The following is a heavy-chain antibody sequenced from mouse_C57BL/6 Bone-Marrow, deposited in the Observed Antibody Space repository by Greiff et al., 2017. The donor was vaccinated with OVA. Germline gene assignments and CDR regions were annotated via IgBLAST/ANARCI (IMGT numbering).Heavy chain of an antibody. D-gene: IGHD1-3*01. V-gene: IGHV1-15*01. CDR2: IDPETGGT. CDR3: TRWLIIGGY. J-gene: IGHJ2*01. Sequence: QVQLQQSGAELVRPGASVTLSCKASGYTFTDYEMHWVKQTPVHGLEWIGAIDPETGGTAYNQKFKGKAILTADKSSSTAYMELRSLTSEDSAVYYCTRWLIIGGYRGQGTTRTGSS. CDR1: GYTFTDYE.